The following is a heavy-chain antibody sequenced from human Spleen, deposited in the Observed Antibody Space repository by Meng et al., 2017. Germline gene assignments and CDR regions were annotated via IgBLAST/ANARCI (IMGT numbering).Heavy chain of an antibody. CDR2: IDHRGKT. J-gene: IGHJ5*02. V-gene: IGHV4-34*01. CDR1: VVSLSGDY. Sequence: QVQLQQWGAGLLKPSETLSLTCAVSVVSLSGDYWSWIRQPPGKGLEWIGEIDHRGKTTYNPSLKSRVTMSIDTSEKQFSLKLSSVTAADTAVYYCARDAGDLWGQGTLVTVSS. CDR3: ARDAGDL.